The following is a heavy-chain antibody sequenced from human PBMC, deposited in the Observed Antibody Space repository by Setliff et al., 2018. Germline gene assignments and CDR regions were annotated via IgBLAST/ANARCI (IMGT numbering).Heavy chain of an antibody. D-gene: IGHD2-15*01. CDR1: GFTFSDHY. Sequence: GGSLRLSCAAPGFTFSDHYMTWIRQAPGKGLEWVSYISSSGSTTLYADPVRGRFSISRDNIKNSLYLQMNSLRSEDTAVYYCARALGGNYFDYWGPGILVTVSS. CDR3: ARALGGNYFDY. J-gene: IGHJ4*02. V-gene: IGHV3-11*01. CDR2: ISSSGSTT.